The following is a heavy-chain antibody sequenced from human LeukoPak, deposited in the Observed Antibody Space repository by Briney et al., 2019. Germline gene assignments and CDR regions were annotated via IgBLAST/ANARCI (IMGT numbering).Heavy chain of an antibody. J-gene: IGHJ4*02. CDR2: ITASGGST. V-gene: IGHV3-23*01. CDR1: GFTFSNYA. D-gene: IGHD6-13*01. CDR3: AKKSSSSWPNFDF. Sequence: QPGGSLRLSCAAAGFTFSNYAMSWVRQAPGKGLEWVSAITASGGSTYYADSVKGRFTISRDNSKNTLHLQVNSLRADDTAIYYCAKKSSSSWPNFDFWGQGTLVTVSS.